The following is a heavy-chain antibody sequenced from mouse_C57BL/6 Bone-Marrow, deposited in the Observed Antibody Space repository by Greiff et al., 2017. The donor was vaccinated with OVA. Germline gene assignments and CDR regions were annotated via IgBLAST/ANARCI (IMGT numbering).Heavy chain of an antibody. CDR1: GYTFTDYN. V-gene: IGHV1-18*01. D-gene: IGHD2-10*02. Sequence: DVKLQESGPELVKPGASVKIPCKASGYTFTDYNMDWVKQSHGKSLEWIGDINPNNGGTIYNQKFKGKATLTVDKSSSTAYMELRSLTSEDTAVYYCARGGYGSFAYWGQGTLVTVSA. CDR2: INPNNGGT. J-gene: IGHJ3*01. CDR3: ARGGYGSFAY.